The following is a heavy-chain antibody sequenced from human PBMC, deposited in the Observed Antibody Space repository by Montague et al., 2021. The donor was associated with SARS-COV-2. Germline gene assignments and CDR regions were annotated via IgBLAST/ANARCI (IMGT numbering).Heavy chain of an antibody. J-gene: IGHJ4*02. CDR3: ARQPYLASAYYFDY. CDR2: IFHSGHT. D-gene: IGHD3-10*01. Sequence: SETLSLTCSVSGASITTYYWSWIRQAPGKGLEWIAYIFHSGHTNYNPSLRSRVAISIDTSRDQFSLSLPSTTAADTAVYYCARQPYLASAYYFDYWGLGTLVTVSS. V-gene: IGHV4-59*01. CDR1: GASITTYY.